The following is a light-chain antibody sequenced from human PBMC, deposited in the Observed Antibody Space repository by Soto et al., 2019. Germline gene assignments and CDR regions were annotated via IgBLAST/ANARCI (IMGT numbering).Light chain of an antibody. V-gene: IGKV3-15*01. Sequence: EIVMTQSPATLSVSPGERATLSCRASQSVSSNLAWYQQKPGQAPRLLIYGASTRATGIPARFSGSGSGTEFTLTISSLQSEDFAAYYCPEYNNWPTFGPGTKVDIK. CDR3: PEYNNWPT. J-gene: IGKJ3*01. CDR1: QSVSSN. CDR2: GAS.